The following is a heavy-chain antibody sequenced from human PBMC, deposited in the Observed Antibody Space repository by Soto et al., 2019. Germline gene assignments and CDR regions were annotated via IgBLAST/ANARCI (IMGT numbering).Heavy chain of an antibody. D-gene: IGHD3-22*01. J-gene: IGHJ4*02. CDR1: EFTFSSYG. CDR3: AKGSSSYYYDY. CDR2: ITGDAIGT. Sequence: VQLLESGGGLVQPGGSLRLSCAASEFTFSSYGMNWVRQAPGKGLEWVSSITGDAIGTYYADSVKGRFTISRDNSKNTLYLQMNSLRAEDTAVYYCAKGSSSYYYDYWGQGTLVTVSS. V-gene: IGHV3-23*01.